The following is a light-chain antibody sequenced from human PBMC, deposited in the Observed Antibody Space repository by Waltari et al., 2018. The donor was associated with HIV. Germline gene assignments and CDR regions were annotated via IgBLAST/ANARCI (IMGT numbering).Light chain of an antibody. CDR3: QQYVNLPFT. CDR1: QGITNY. V-gene: IGKV1-33*01. Sequence: DIQMTQSPSSLSASVGDRVTITCRASQGITNYLNWYQHKPGKAPKLLIYDESNLETGVPAMLSGSGSEKYFTFVLTSMLPEDTATYYCQQYVNLPFTFGQGTKVEIK. J-gene: IGKJ2*01. CDR2: DES.